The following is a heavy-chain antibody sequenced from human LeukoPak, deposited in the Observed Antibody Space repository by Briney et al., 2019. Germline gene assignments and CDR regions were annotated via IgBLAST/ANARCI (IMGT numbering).Heavy chain of an antibody. J-gene: IGHJ6*04. D-gene: IGHD3-22*01. CDR1: GYTFTQDG. CDR2: IAPYDGHT. CDR3: ALVGGYYDRRFV. Sequence: GAAVKVSCKASGYTFTQDGISWVRQAPGQGLEWMGWIAPYDGHTDYALKFQGRVTITTDESTSTAYMELSSLRSEDTAVYYCALVGGYYDRRFVWGKGTTVTVSS. V-gene: IGHV1-18*01.